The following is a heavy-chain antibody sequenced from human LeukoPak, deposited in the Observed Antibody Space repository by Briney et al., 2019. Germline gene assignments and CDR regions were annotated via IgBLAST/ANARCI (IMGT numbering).Heavy chain of an antibody. V-gene: IGHV3-23*01. Sequence: GGSLRLSCAASGFTFSTYGMSWVRQAPGKGLEWVSGISGSGGSTYYADSVKGRFTISRDNSKNTLYLQMNSLRAEDTAVYYCAKGVVAAAYNWFDPWGQGTLVTVSS. CDR2: ISGSGGST. J-gene: IGHJ5*02. D-gene: IGHD2-15*01. CDR3: AKGVVAAAYNWFDP. CDR1: GFTFSTYG.